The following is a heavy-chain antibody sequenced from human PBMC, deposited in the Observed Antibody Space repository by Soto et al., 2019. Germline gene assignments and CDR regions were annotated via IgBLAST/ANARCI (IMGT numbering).Heavy chain of an antibody. J-gene: IGHJ4*02. CDR2: MNPNSGNT. V-gene: IGHV1-8*01. CDR1: GYSFTNYD. Sequence: ALVKVYWKTSGYSFTNYDSNWVRQANGQGLEWMGWMNPNSGNTGYAQKFRGRVTMTRNTSISTAYMELSSLRSEDTAVYYCARVSSAVRCVDYWGQGTLVTGSS. CDR3: ARVSSAVRCVDY. D-gene: IGHD3-22*01.